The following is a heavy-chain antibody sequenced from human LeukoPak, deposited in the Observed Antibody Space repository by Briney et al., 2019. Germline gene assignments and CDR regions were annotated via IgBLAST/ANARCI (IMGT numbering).Heavy chain of an antibody. Sequence: GGSLRLSCAASGFSFRRYAMNWVRQAPGKGLEWVAYVNAESTDILYPDSVRGRFTISRDNAKNSLYLQMNSLRAEDRGVYYCARDTFEPLVIDFWGQGTLVTVTS. D-gene: IGHD6-13*01. V-gene: IGHV3-21*05. CDR1: GFSFRRYA. CDR2: VNAESTDI. J-gene: IGHJ4*02. CDR3: ARDTFEPLVIDF.